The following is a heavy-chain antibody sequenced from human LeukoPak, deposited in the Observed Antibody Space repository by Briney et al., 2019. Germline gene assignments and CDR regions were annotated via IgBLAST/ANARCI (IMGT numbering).Heavy chain of an antibody. D-gene: IGHD3-10*01. J-gene: IGHJ4*02. CDR3: AKPHGSGIDGVY. CDR2: IKSKANGETR. CDR1: GFTLSNAW. V-gene: IGHV3-15*01. Sequence: GGSLRLSCAASGFTLSNAWMNWVRQAPSKGLEWVGLIKSKANGETRDYAAPMKGRFTISRDDSDNTLYLQINSLRAEDTAVYYCAKPHGSGIDGVYWGQGTLVTVSS.